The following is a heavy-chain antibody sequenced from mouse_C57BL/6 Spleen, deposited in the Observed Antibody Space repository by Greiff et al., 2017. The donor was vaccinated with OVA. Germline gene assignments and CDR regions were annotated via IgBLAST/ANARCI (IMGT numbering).Heavy chain of an antibody. CDR2: IDPNSGGT. CDR3: AREGSFYYDYDEGFAY. V-gene: IGHV1-72*01. J-gene: IGHJ3*01. Sequence: VQLQESGAELVKPGASVKLSCKASGYTFTSYWMHWVKQRPGRGLEWIGRIDPNSGGTKYNAKFKSKATLTVDKPSSTAYMQLSSLTSEDSAVYYCAREGSFYYDYDEGFAYWGQGTLVTVSA. CDR1: GYTFTSYW. D-gene: IGHD2-4*01.